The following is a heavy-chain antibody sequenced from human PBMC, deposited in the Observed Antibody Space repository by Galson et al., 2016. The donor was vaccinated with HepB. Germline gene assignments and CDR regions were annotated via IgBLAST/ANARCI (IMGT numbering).Heavy chain of an antibody. V-gene: IGHV2-5*02. CDR2: TFWDDDQ. D-gene: IGHD6-19*01. CDR1: GFSLSSNGVG. J-gene: IGHJ4*02. Sequence: PALVKPTQTLTLTCTVSGFSLSSNGVGVGWIRQPPGKALEWLALTFWDDDQRYNPSLKNRVTVTKDTSKNQVVLTVTDMDPVDTANYFCAHRGLHDSSGYSYSPFDFWGQGILVTVSS. CDR3: AHRGLHDSSGYSYSPFDF.